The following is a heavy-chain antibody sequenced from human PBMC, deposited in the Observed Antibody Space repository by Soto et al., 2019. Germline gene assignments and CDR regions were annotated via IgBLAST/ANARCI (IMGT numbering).Heavy chain of an antibody. CDR3: ATLGRVMTTVTTGGLNVVAERLARDDS. V-gene: IGHV4-39*01. CDR1: GASISSYNY. CDR2: IIYSGDI. Sequence: SETLSLTCNVSGASISSYNYWGWFRQPPGTGLEWIGSIIYSGDIMYNPSLQSRLTLFVDTSKNQFSLKLSSVTAADTAVYYCATLGRVMTTVTTGGLNVVAERLARDDSWGQGT. D-gene: IGHD4-17*01. J-gene: IGHJ5*01.